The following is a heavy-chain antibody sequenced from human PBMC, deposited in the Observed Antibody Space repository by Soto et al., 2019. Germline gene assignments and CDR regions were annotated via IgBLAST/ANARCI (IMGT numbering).Heavy chain of an antibody. V-gene: IGHV1-69*13. CDR2: IIPIFGTA. CDR3: SRYYLVGCVRVKGQGMEV. CDR1: GGTFSSYA. J-gene: IGHJ6*01. D-gene: IGHD1-26*01. Sequence: ASVKVSCKASGGTFSSYAISWVRQAPGQGLEWMGGIIPIFGTANYAQKFQGRVTITADESTSTAYMELSSLRSEDTAVYYCSRYYLVGCVRVKGQGMEVWGQGTSDNVSS.